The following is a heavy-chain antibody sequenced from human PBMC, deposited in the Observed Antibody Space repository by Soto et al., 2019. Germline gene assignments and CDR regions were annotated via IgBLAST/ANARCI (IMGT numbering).Heavy chain of an antibody. CDR2: IKQDGSEK. V-gene: IGHV3-7*01. Sequence: GGSLRPSCAASGFTFSRYWMSWVRQAPGKGLEWVANIKQDGSEKYYVDSVKGRFTISRDNAKNSLYLQMNSLRAEDTAVYYCARPDYKSDAFDIWGQGTMVTVSS. D-gene: IGHD4-17*01. CDR3: ARPDYKSDAFDI. J-gene: IGHJ3*02. CDR1: GFTFSRYW.